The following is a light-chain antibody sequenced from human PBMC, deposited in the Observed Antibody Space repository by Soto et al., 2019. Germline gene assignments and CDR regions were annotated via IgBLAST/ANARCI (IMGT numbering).Light chain of an antibody. Sequence: AIPMTQSPSALSASVGDRVTIFCRASQDIGSDLGWYQQRPGKAPKLLIYAASTSQSGVPARFSGSGSGTDFTLTISSLQPEDFATYYCLQDYNYPRTFGQGTKLEMK. CDR3: LQDYNYPRT. CDR2: AAS. V-gene: IGKV1-6*01. CDR1: QDIGSD. J-gene: IGKJ2*01.